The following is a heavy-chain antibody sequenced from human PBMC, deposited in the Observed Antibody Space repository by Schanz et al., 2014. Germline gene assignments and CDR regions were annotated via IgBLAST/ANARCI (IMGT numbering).Heavy chain of an antibody. V-gene: IGHV3-23*04. J-gene: IGHJ3*01. CDR2: ISGSGGST. CDR1: GFTFSSYA. D-gene: IGHD5-12*01. Sequence: VQLVESGGGVVQPGGSLRLSCAASGFTFSSYAMSWVRQAPGKGLEWVSVISGSGGSTYYADSVKGRFTISRDNSKNTLYLLMNSLRAEDTAVYYCARDEGKDGYNLAFDVWGQGTLVTVSS. CDR3: ARDEGKDGYNLAFDV.